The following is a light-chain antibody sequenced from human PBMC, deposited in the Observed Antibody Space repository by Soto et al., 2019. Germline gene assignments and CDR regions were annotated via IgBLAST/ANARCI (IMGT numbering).Light chain of an antibody. CDR1: QSLLYSSNNENY. V-gene: IGKV4-1*01. CDR3: QQYYSAPYT. J-gene: IGKJ2*01. CDR2: WAS. Sequence: DTVMTQSPDSLAVSLGERATINCKSSQSLLYSSNNENYLAWYQQKPGQPPQLLIYWASTREYGVPDRFSGSGSGTDFTLTISSLQAEDVAVYYCQQYYSAPYTFGQGTTLEIK.